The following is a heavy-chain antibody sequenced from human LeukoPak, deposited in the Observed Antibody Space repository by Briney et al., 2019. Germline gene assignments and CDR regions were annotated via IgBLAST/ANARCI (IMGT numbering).Heavy chain of an antibody. Sequence: GGSLRLSCAASGFTFSSYWMSWVRQAPGKGLEWVANIKQDGSEKYYVDSVKGRFTISRDNAKNSLYLQMNSLRAEDTAVYYCARERGRPVLGYYYYYGMDVWGQGTTVTVSS. CDR3: ARERGRPVLGYYYYYGMDV. CDR2: IKQDGSEK. CDR1: GFTFSSYW. D-gene: IGHD1-14*01. V-gene: IGHV3-7*03. J-gene: IGHJ6*02.